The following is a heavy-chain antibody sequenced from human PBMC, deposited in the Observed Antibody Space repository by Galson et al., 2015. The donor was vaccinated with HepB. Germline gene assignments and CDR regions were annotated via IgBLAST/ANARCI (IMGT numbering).Heavy chain of an antibody. V-gene: IGHV3-30*18. J-gene: IGHJ3*02. Sequence: SLRLSCAASGFTFSSYDMHWVRQAPGKGLEWVAVISYDGSNKYYADSVKGRFTISRDNSKNTLYLQMNSLRAEDTAVYYCAKAKLGYCTNGVCPDAFDIWGQGTMVTVSS. D-gene: IGHD2-8*01. CDR3: AKAKLGYCTNGVCPDAFDI. CDR1: GFTFSSYD. CDR2: ISYDGSNK.